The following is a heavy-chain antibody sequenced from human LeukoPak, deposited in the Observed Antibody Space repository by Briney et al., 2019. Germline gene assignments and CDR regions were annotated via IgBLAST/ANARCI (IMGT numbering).Heavy chain of an antibody. Sequence: SETLSLTRAVYGGSFSGYYWSWIRQPPGKGLEWIGEINHSGSTNYNPSLKSRVTISVDTSKNQFSLKLSSVTAADTAVYYCARGLGKGAAAADYWGQGTLVTVSS. J-gene: IGHJ4*02. D-gene: IGHD6-13*01. CDR1: GGSFSGYY. CDR3: ARGLGKGAAAADY. CDR2: INHSGST. V-gene: IGHV4-34*01.